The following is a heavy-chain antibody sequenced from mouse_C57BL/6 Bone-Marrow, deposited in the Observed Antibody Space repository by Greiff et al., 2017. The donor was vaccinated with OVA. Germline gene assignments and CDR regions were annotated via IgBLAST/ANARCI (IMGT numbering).Heavy chain of an antibody. CDR1: GFNIKDDY. J-gene: IGHJ2*01. CDR3: TTAYGNYVDFDY. D-gene: IGHD2-1*01. V-gene: IGHV14-4*01. CDR2: IDPENGDT. Sequence: VHVKQSGAELVRPGASVKLSCTASGFNIKDDYMHWVKQRPEQGLEWIGWIDPENGDTEYASKFQGKATITADTSSNTAYLQLSSLTSEDTAVYYCTTAYGNYVDFDYWGQGTTLTVSS.